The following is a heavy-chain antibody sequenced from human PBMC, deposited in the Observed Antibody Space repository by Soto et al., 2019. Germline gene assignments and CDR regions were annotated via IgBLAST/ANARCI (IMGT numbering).Heavy chain of an antibody. CDR1: GVSISGYY. V-gene: IGHV4-59*01. D-gene: IGHD3-10*01. Sequence: SETLSLTCSVSGVSISGYYWSWMRQPPGRGPEWIGYISYSGSTNYNPSLKSRVTISVDTSKNQFSLKLNSVTAADTAVYYCARGKRLLWFGHDAFDIWGQGTMVTVSS. CDR3: ARGKRLLWFGHDAFDI. CDR2: ISYSGST. J-gene: IGHJ3*02.